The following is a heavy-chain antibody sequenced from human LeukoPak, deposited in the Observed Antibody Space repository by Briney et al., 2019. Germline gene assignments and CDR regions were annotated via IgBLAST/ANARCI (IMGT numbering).Heavy chain of an antibody. CDR2: FDPEDGET. Sequence: GASVKVSCKVSGYTLTELSMHWVRQAPGKGLEWMGGFDPEDGETIYAQKFQGRVTMTEDTSTDTAYMELSSLRSEDTAVYYCATGVYYYDSRGTKGDYWGQGTLVTVSS. V-gene: IGHV1-24*01. CDR3: ATGVYYYDSRGTKGDY. D-gene: IGHD3-22*01. CDR1: GYTLTELS. J-gene: IGHJ4*02.